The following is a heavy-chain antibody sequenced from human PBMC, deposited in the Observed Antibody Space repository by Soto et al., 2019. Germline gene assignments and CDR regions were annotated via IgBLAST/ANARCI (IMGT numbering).Heavy chain of an antibody. CDR2: ISAYNGNT. V-gene: IGHV1-18*01. CDR1: GYTFTSYG. Sequence: ASVKVSCKASGYTFTSYGISWVRQAPGQGLEWMGWISAYNGNTNYAQKLQGRVTMTTDTSTSTAYMELRSLRSDDTAVYYCARVSVGDDSSESYYYYYYGMDVWGQGTTVTVSS. J-gene: IGHJ6*02. D-gene: IGHD3-22*01. CDR3: ARVSVGDDSSESYYYYYYGMDV.